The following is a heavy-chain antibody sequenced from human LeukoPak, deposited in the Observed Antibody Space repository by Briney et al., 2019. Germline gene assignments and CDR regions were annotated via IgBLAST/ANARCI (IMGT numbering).Heavy chain of an antibody. D-gene: IGHD3-3*01. CDR2: ISSSSSYI. J-gene: IGHJ5*02. Sequence: GGSLRLSCAASGFTFSSYSMNWVRQAPGKGLEWVSSISSSSSYIYYADSVKGRFTISRDNAKNSLYLQMNSLRAEDTAVYYCARDYYDFWSGYLNWFDPWGQGTLVTVSS. V-gene: IGHV3-21*01. CDR3: ARDYYDFWSGYLNWFDP. CDR1: GFTFSSYS.